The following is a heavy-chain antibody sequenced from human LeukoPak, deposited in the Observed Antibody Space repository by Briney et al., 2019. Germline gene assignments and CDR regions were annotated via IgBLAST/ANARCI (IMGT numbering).Heavy chain of an antibody. CDR3: ARGRFGISSPYYYYGMDV. D-gene: IGHD3-10*01. J-gene: IGHJ6*02. V-gene: IGHV3-13*01. Sequence: PGGSLRLSCAASGFTFSSYDMHWVRQATGKGLEWVSAIGTAGDTYYPGSVKGRFTISRENAKNSSYLQMNSLRAGDTAVYYCARGRFGISSPYYYYGMDVWGQGTTVTVSS. CDR2: IGTAGDT. CDR1: GFTFSSYD.